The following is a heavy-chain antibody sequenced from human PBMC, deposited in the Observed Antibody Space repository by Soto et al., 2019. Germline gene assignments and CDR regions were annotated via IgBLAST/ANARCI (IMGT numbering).Heavy chain of an antibody. D-gene: IGHD2-2*01. J-gene: IGHJ1*01. CDR1: GGSLSAYY. Sequence: ETLSLTCAVYGGSLSAYYWSWIRQPPGKGLEWIGEINPSGTTNYNPSLKSRVTISVDTSKNQFSLKLSSVTAADTAVYHCALAPAAHILHWGQGTLVTVSS. CDR2: INPSGTT. CDR3: ALAPAAHILH. V-gene: IGHV4-34*01.